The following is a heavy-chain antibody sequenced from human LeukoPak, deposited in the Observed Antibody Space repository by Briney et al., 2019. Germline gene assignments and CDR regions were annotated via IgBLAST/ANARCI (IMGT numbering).Heavy chain of an antibody. Sequence: PGGSLRLSCAASGFTVSSNYMSWVRQAPGKGLEWVSVIYSGGSTYYADSVKGRFTISRDNSKNTLYLQMNSLRAEHTAVYYCARGRIQLYQHYYYYMDVWGKGTTVTVSS. D-gene: IGHD5-18*01. J-gene: IGHJ6*03. CDR1: GFTVSSNY. V-gene: IGHV3-53*01. CDR2: IYSGGST. CDR3: ARGRIQLYQHYYYYMDV.